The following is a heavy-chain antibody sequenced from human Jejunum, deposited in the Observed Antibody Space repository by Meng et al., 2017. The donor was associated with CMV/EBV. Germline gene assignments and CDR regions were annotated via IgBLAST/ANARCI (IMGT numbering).Heavy chain of an antibody. D-gene: IGHD5-24*01. V-gene: IGHV3-74*01. CDR2: INPGGSTT. CDR3: ATAGNYRLDT. J-gene: IGHJ4*02. Sequence: SCAASGFTFRSSWLHWVRQAPGKGLVWVSRINPGGSTTNYADSVKGRFSISRDNAKNTLYLQMNGLRADDTAVYYCATAGNYRLDTWGQGTLVTVSS. CDR1: GFTFRSSW.